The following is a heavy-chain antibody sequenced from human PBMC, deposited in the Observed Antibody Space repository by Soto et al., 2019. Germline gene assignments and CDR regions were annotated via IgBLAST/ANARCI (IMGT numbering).Heavy chain of an antibody. CDR2: IIPIFGTA. V-gene: IGHV1-69*01. J-gene: IGHJ6*02. CDR1: GGTFSSYA. CDR3: ARSSIVVVPAAIYYYYGMDV. D-gene: IGHD2-2*02. Sequence: QVQLVQSGAEVKKPGSSVKVSCKASGGTFSSYAISWVRQAPGQGLERMGGIIPIFGTANYAQKFQGRVTITADESTSTAYMELSSLRSEDTAVYYCARSSIVVVPAAIYYYYGMDVWGQGTTVTVSS.